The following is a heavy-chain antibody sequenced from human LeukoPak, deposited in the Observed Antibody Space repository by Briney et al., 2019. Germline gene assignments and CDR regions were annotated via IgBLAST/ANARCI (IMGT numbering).Heavy chain of an antibody. CDR3: GKTTVGYSSGQKPAWPVDY. Sequence: GGSLRLSCEASGFTFGSHAMYWVRQAPGKGLEGVAGIFGNGGSPHDADPVKGRFTISRDNSRNTVYLQINSLRAEDTAVYYRGKTTVGYSSGQKPAWPVDYWGQGTLVTVSS. J-gene: IGHJ4*02. CDR2: IFGNGGSP. D-gene: IGHD5-18*01. CDR1: GFTFGSHA. V-gene: IGHV3-23*01.